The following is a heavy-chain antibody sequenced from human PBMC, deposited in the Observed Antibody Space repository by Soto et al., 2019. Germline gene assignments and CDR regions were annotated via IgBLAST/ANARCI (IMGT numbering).Heavy chain of an antibody. CDR1: GFTFSSYS. V-gene: IGHV3-21*03. Sequence: GSLRLSCAASGFTFSSYSMNWVRQAPGKGLEWVSSISSSSSYIYYADSVKGRFTISRDNAKNSLYLQMNSLKTEDTAVYYCTTAHPRGPDYWGQGTLVTVSS. J-gene: IGHJ4*02. D-gene: IGHD5-12*01. CDR3: TTAHPRGPDY. CDR2: ISSSSSYI.